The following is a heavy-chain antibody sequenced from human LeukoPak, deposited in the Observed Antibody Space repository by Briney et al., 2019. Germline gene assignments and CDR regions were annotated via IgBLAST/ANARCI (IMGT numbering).Heavy chain of an antibody. CDR1: GFTFRSYW. J-gene: IGHJ6*02. CDR2: INHNGNVN. CDR3: ARGGGLDV. V-gene: IGHV3-7*03. Sequence: GGSLRLSCAASGFTFRSYWMNWARQAPGKGLEWVASINHNGNVNYYVDSVKGRFTISRDNAKNSLYLQMSNLRAEDTAVYCCARGGGLDVWGQGATVTVSS. D-gene: IGHD3-16*01.